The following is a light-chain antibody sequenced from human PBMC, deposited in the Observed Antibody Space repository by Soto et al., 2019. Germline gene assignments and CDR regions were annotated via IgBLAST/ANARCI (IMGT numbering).Light chain of an antibody. CDR3: LLDFRYFWA. V-gene: IGKV1-6*01. Sequence: AIQLTQSPSSLYASVGDRVTITCRASQAIRTALCWYQQKPGKVPKLLIYAASILQSGVPSRFSGSGSGTDFTLTISSLQPEDFATYYCLLDFRYFWAFGQGTKVDIK. J-gene: IGKJ1*01. CDR1: QAIRTA. CDR2: AAS.